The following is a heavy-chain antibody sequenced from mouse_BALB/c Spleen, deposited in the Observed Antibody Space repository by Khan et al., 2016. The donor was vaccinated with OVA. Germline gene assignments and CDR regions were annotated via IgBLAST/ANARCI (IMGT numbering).Heavy chain of an antibody. Sequence: VRLQQSGPELVEPGASVKMSCKASGYTFSNYVIHWMEQKPGQGLEWIAYINPYNAGTRYNEKFKGKATLTSDISSTTAYMELNSLTSEDSAVYYCAREASSWDFSFPYWGQGTLVTVSA. V-gene: IGHV1S136*01. CDR1: GYTFSNYV. D-gene: IGHD4-1*01. J-gene: IGHJ3*01. CDR2: INPYNAGT. CDR3: AREASSWDFSFPY.